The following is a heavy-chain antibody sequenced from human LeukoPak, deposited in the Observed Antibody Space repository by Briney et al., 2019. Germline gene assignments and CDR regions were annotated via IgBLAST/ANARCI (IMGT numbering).Heavy chain of an antibody. D-gene: IGHD2-21*02. J-gene: IGHJ5*01. Sequence: GESLKISCKGSGYSFTSYWIGWVRQKPGKGPEWMGIIYPGDSDTRNSPSFQGQVTISADKSITTAYLHWSSLRASDTAMYYCGRQPYCGGDCYPNWFDSWGQGTLVTVSS. CDR3: GRQPYCGGDCYPNWFDS. CDR2: IYPGDSDT. CDR1: GYSFTSYW. V-gene: IGHV5-51*01.